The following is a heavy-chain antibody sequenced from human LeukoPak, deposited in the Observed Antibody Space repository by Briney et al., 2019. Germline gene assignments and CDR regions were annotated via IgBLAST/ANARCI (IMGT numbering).Heavy chain of an antibody. J-gene: IGHJ5*02. CDR3: ARGGYDILTGYYNKGSNWFDP. CDR2: ISWNSGSI. V-gene: IGHV3-9*01. CDR1: GFTFDDYA. D-gene: IGHD3-9*01. Sequence: PGGSLRLSCAASGFTFDDYAMHWVRQAPGKGLEWVSGISWNSGSIGYADSVKGRFTISRDNAKNSLYLQMNSLRAEDTAVYYCARGGYDILTGYYNKGSNWFDPWGQGTLVTVSS.